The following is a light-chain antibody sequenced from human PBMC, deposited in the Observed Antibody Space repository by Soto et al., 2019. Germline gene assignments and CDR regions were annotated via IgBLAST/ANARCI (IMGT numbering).Light chain of an antibody. V-gene: IGKV1-5*03. CDR1: QSISSW. Sequence: DIQMTQSPSTLSASVGDRVTITCRASQSISSWLAWYQQKPGKAPKLLIYKASSLESGVPSRFSGSGSGTEFTLTISSPQPDDFATYYCQQFNNYPLTFGQGTRVEIK. CDR2: KAS. J-gene: IGKJ1*01. CDR3: QQFNNYPLT.